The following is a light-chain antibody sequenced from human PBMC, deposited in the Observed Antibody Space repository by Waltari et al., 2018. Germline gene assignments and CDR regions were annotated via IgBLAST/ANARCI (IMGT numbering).Light chain of an antibody. V-gene: IGLV1-51*01. Sequence: QSVLTQPPSLSAAPGQTVTISCSGSSSNIGSNYVSWDQQLPGTAPKLLIYDNGNGPPWMPDRFYGSKSGESATLAITGLQTGDEAHYYCGTWDDSLSAGMFGGGTKLTV. CDR3: GTWDDSLSAGM. J-gene: IGLJ3*02. CDR2: DNG. CDR1: SSNIGSNY.